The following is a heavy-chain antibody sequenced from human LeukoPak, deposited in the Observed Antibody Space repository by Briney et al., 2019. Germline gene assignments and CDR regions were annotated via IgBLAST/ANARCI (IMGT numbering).Heavy chain of an antibody. V-gene: IGHV3-11*06. J-gene: IGHJ6*04. CDR2: ISSSSSCK. CDR1: GFTFSDYY. Sequence: PGVSLTLSCAASGFTFSDYYMSWIRQAPGKGLEWGFYISSSSSCKNYADPVKGRFTISRDNAKNSLYLQMNSLRAEDTAVYYCARGIGVLGYCSSTSCYKYYYGMDVWGKGTTVTVSS. CDR3: ARGIGVLGYCSSTSCYKYYYGMDV. D-gene: IGHD2-2*01.